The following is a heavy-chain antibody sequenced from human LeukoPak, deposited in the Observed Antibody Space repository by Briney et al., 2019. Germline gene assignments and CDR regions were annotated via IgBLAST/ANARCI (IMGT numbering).Heavy chain of an antibody. Sequence: GASVKVSCKASGGTFSSYAISWVRQAPGQGLEWMGGIIPTFGTANYAQKFQGRVTITADESTSTAYMELSSLRSEDTAVYYCARDAPGGSGWSPNWFDPWGQGTLVTVSS. CDR2: IIPTFGTA. CDR1: GGTFSSYA. CDR3: ARDAPGGSGWSPNWFDP. V-gene: IGHV1-69*13. D-gene: IGHD6-19*01. J-gene: IGHJ5*02.